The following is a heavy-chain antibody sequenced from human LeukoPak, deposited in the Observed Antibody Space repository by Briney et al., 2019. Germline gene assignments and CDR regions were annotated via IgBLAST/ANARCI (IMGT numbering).Heavy chain of an antibody. V-gene: IGHV7-4-1*02. CDR1: GYTFTSYA. Sequence: ASVKVSCKASGYTFTSYAMNWVRQAPGQGLEWMGWINTNTGNPTYARGFTGRFVFSLDTSVSTAYLQISSLKAEDTAVYYCARDRESSFWSGYYTRWFDPWGQGTLVTVSS. CDR2: INTNTGNP. D-gene: IGHD3-3*01. J-gene: IGHJ5*02. CDR3: ARDRESSFWSGYYTRWFDP.